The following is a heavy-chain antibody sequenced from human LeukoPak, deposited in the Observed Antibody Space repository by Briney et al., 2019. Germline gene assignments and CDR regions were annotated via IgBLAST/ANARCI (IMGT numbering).Heavy chain of an antibody. CDR1: GFTFSSYA. Sequence: GGSLRLSCAASGFTFSSYAMNWVRQAPGKGLEWVSSISDSGHSTYYADSVKGRFTISRDNSKNTLYLQMNSLRAEDTAVYYCAKDRGGSQLLGLPDYWGQGTLVTVSS. V-gene: IGHV3-23*01. CDR2: ISDSGHST. J-gene: IGHJ4*02. CDR3: AKDRGGSQLLGLPDY. D-gene: IGHD1-26*01.